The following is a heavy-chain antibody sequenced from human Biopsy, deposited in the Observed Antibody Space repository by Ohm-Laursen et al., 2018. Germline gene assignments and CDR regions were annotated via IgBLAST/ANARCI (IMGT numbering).Heavy chain of an antibody. V-gene: IGHV4-59*13. D-gene: IGHD2/OR15-2a*01. Sequence: SQTLSLTCTVSGGSISSDWWSWIRQTPGKGLEWIGYVYYSGTTTYNPSLRSRVTISVYTSMNQISLRLQSVTAADTAIYYCTRATNSTGWPYCYFYGMDIWGQGTTVTVSS. CDR2: VYYSGTT. CDR3: TRATNSTGWPYCYFYGMDI. J-gene: IGHJ6*02. CDR1: GGSISSDW.